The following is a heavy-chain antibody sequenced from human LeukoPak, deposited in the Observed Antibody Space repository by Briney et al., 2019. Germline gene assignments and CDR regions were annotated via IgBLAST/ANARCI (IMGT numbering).Heavy chain of an antibody. V-gene: IGHV3-23*01. CDR2: ISGGGDNT. Sequence: PGGSLRLSCAVSGFPFSDFAMSWVRQAPGKGLEWVSTISGGGDNTYFADSVKGRFTISRDNSKNTLFLQMVSLRAEDTAVYYCAKFEGALLGNCYMDVWGKGTTVTVSS. CDR3: AKFEGALLGNCYMDV. CDR1: GFPFSDFA. J-gene: IGHJ6*03.